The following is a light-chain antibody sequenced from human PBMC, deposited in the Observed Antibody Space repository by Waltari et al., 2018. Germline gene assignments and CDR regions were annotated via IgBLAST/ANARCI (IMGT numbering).Light chain of an antibody. V-gene: IGKV3-11*01. J-gene: IGKJ1*01. CDR1: QSISSY. Sequence: EVVLTQSPATLSLSPGERAILSCRASQSISSYLEWSQQKPGQAPRLPIYDASNRATGTPARFSGSGSGTDFTLTISSLEPEDFAVYYCHQRSGGPTFGQGTKVEIK. CDR2: DAS. CDR3: HQRSGGPT.